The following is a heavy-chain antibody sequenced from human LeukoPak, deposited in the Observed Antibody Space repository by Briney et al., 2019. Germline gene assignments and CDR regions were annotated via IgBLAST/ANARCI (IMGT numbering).Heavy chain of an antibody. D-gene: IGHD5-24*01. CDR2: IYYSGST. V-gene: IGHV4-59*12. J-gene: IGHJ4*02. CDR3: AGNRDGYSNFDF. Sequence: PSETLSLTCTVSGGSISSYYWSWIRQPPGKGLEWIGYIYYSGSTNYNPSLKSRVTISVDTSKNQFSLKLSSVTAADTAVYYCAGNRDGYSNFDFWGQGTLVTVSS. CDR1: GGSISSYY.